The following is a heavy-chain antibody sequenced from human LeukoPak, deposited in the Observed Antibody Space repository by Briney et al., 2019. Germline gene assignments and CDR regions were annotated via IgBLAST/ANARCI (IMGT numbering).Heavy chain of an antibody. CDR2: TSSSGSTT. D-gene: IGHD3-22*01. CDR3: ARAQYYDSSGYYRKGYFDY. CDR1: GFTFSSYS. V-gene: IGHV3-48*01. Sequence: PGGSLRLSCAASGFTFSSYSMNWVRQAPGKGLEWVSYTSSSGSTTYYTESVRGRFTISRDNAKNSLYLQMNSLRAEDTAVYYCARAQYYDSSGYYRKGYFDYWGQGTLVTVSS. J-gene: IGHJ4*02.